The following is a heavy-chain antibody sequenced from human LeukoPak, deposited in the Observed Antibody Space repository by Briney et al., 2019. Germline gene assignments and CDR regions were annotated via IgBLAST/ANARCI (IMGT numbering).Heavy chain of an antibody. CDR2: VYSGGLT. CDR1: GFIVSENY. CDR3: VRDRWPGLGDF. J-gene: IGHJ6*02. V-gene: IGHV3-66*01. D-gene: IGHD6-19*01. Sequence: TGGSLRLSCAASGFIVSENYMSWVREAPGKGLEWVSTVYSGGLTFYADPVKGRFTISSDNSKNTLYLQMSSLRAEDTAVYYCVRDRWPGLGDFWGQGTTVTVSS.